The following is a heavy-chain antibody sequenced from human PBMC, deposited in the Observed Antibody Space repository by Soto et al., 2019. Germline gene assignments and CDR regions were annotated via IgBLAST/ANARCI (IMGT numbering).Heavy chain of an antibody. Sequence: RLSCAAPGFTFSSYPMHGVRQAPGKGLEWVSIISYDGSKNYYADSVKGRFTISRDISKNTVYLQMTSMRGEDTAVYYCTRAAIRSGSFYAFGIWGQGTKVSVS. CDR3: TRAAIRSGSFYAFGI. J-gene: IGHJ3*02. CDR2: ISYDGSKN. V-gene: IGHV3-30-3*01. CDR1: GFTFSSYP. D-gene: IGHD6-19*01.